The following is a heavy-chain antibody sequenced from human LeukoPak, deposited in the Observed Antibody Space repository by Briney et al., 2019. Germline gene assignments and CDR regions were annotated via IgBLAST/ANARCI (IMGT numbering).Heavy chain of an antibody. D-gene: IGHD1-26*01. CDR1: GGTFSSCA. Sequence: GASVKVSCKASGGTFSSCAISWVRQAPGQGLEWMGRIIPIFGTANYAQKFQGRVTITTDESTSTAYMELSSLRSEDTAVYYCASGVGARDPFDYWGQGTLVTVSS. CDR2: IIPIFGTA. V-gene: IGHV1-69*05. CDR3: ASGVGARDPFDY. J-gene: IGHJ4*02.